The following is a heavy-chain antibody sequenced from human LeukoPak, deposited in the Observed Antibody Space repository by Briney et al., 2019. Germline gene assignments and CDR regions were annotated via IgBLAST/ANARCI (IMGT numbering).Heavy chain of an antibody. Sequence: ASVKVSCKASGYTFTSYGISWVRQAPGQGLEWMVWISAYNGNTNYAQSLQGRVTMTTGTSTSTAYMELRSLRSDDTAVYYCARVRRVGFNWFDPWGQGTLVTVSS. CDR2: ISAYNGNT. CDR1: GYTFTSYG. V-gene: IGHV1-18*01. D-gene: IGHD5-24*01. J-gene: IGHJ5*02. CDR3: ARVRRVGFNWFDP.